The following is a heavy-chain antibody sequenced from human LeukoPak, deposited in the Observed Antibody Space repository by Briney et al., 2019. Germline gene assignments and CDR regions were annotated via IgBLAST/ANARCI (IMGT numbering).Heavy chain of an antibody. J-gene: IGHJ4*02. CDR2: IKSKTDGGTT. CDR1: GFTFSNAW. CDR3: TTVSSEVRDFDY. Sequence: GGSLRLSCAASGFTFSNAWMSWVRQAPGRGREWVGRIKSKTDGGTTDYAARVKGRFTISRDDSKNTLYLQMNSLKTEDTAVYYCTTVSSEVRDFDYWGQGTLVTVSS. V-gene: IGHV3-15*01.